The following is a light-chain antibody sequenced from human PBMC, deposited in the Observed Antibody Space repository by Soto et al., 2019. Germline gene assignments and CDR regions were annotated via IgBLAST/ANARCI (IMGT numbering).Light chain of an antibody. V-gene: IGKV1-9*01. J-gene: IGKJ5*01. CDR3: QHLDNYPIT. Sequence: DIQLTQSPSFLSASVGDRVTITCRASQGIRSYLAWYQQKPGKAPKLLIYAASSLQSGVPSRFSGSGSGTEFTLTISSLQPEDFATYYCQHLDNYPITFGQGTRLEIK. CDR2: AAS. CDR1: QGIRSY.